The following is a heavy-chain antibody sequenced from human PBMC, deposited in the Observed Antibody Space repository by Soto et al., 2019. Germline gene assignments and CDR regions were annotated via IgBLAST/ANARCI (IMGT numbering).Heavy chain of an antibody. CDR1: GFTFNTYG. Sequence: EVQLLESGGGLVQPGGSLTLSCAASGFTFNTYGMTWVRQAPGKGLEWVSTVSGSGGGTYYADSVKGRFTISRVNSKNTMYLQMSTLGAEDTAVYFCARIGPYCGGDCYPDFDFWGLGTPVTVSS. CDR3: ARIGPYCGGDCYPDFDF. CDR2: VSGSGGGT. D-gene: IGHD2-21*02. J-gene: IGHJ4*02. V-gene: IGHV3-23*01.